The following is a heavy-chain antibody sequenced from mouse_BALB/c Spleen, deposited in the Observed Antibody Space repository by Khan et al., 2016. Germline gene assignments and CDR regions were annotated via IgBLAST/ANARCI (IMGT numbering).Heavy chain of an antibody. V-gene: IGHV14-3*02. CDR1: GFNIKDTY. Sequence: VQLKQSGAELVKPGASVKLSCTASGFNIKDTYMHWVKQRPEQGLEWIGRIDPANGNTKYDPKFQGKATITADTSSNTAYLQLSSLTSEDTADSSCARWDWYFDVWGAGTTVTVSS. CDR3: ARWDWYFDV. CDR2: IDPANGNT. J-gene: IGHJ1*01.